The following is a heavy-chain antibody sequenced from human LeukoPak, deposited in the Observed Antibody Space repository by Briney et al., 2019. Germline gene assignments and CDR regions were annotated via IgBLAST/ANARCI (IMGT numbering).Heavy chain of an antibody. CDR2: IKGDGIST. CDR1: GFDFSSNW. D-gene: IGHD2-15*01. Sequence: GGSLRLSCAASGFDFSSNWMHWVRHAPGQGLVWVSRIKGDGISTNYADSVKGRFTISGDIAKNTLYLQMNSLRAEDTAVYYCAKEAGYCSGGICYWWFDPWGQGTLVTVSS. CDR3: AKEAGYCSGGICYWWFDP. J-gene: IGHJ5*02. V-gene: IGHV3-74*01.